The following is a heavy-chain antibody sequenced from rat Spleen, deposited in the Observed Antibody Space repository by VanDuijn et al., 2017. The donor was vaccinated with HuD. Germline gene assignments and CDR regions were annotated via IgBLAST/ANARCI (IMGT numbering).Heavy chain of an antibody. Sequence: QVQLKESGPGLVQPSQTLSLTCTVSGFSLTSYTVSWVRQPPGKGLEWIAVVSNGETTYYNSTSKSRLSISRDTSKSQVFLKMNSLQTEDTAIYFCTREPKFMYTTELGFDYWGQGVMVTVSS. J-gene: IGHJ2*01. CDR2: VSNGETT. D-gene: IGHD1-6*01. V-gene: IGHV2-6*01. CDR1: GFSLTSYT. CDR3: TREPKFMYTTELGFDY.